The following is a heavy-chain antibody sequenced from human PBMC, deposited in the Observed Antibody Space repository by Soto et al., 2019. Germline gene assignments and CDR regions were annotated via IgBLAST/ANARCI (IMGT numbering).Heavy chain of an antibody. V-gene: IGHV1-18*01. J-gene: IGHJ4*02. CDR3: ARGGTPIDY. Sequence: QVQLVQSGAEVKKPGASVKVSCKTSGYTFTNFGLIWVRQAPGQGLEWMGWISAYNGNTNYAQNFQGRVTMTTDTSPSTAYMALRGLRSDDTAVYYCARGGTPIDYWAQGTLGTVSS. CDR1: GYTFTNFG. D-gene: IGHD3-16*01. CDR2: ISAYNGNT.